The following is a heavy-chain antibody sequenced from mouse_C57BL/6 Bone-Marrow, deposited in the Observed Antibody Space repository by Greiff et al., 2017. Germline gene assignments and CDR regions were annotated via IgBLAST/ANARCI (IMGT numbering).Heavy chain of an antibody. CDR1: GYTFTDYY. CDR3: ARSDGYPYYYAMDY. Sequence: VQLQQSGAELVRPGASVKLSCKASGYTFTDYYINWVKQRPGQGLEWIARIYPGSGNTYYNEKFKGKATLTAEKSSSTAYMQLSSLTSEDSAVYFCARSDGYPYYYAMDYWGQGTSVTVSS. D-gene: IGHD2-3*01. V-gene: IGHV1-76*01. J-gene: IGHJ4*01. CDR2: IYPGSGNT.